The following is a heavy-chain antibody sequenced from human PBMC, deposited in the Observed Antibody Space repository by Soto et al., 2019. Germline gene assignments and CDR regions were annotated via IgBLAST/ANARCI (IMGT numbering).Heavy chain of an antibody. CDR1: GFTFSSYS. Sequence: GGSLRLSCAASGFTFSSYSMNWVRQAPGKGLEWVSSISSSSSYIYYGDSVKGRLTISRDNAKNSLYLQMNSLRAEDTAVYYCASFDECEWCMPMEAFDIWGQGTMVTVSS. J-gene: IGHJ3*02. D-gene: IGHD2-8*01. V-gene: IGHV3-21*01. CDR3: ASFDECEWCMPMEAFDI. CDR2: ISSSSSYI.